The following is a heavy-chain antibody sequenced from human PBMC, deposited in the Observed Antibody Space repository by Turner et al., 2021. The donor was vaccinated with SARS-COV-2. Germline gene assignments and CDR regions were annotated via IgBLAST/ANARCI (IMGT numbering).Heavy chain of an antibody. CDR2: IVYDGSNE. V-gene: IGHV3-30-3*01. CDR3: AKDVTRGVEGRQGVGAWDY. CDR1: GFTFSSFA. D-gene: IGHD1-1*01. J-gene: IGHJ4*02. Sequence: QVQLVESGGGVVQPGRSLRLSCVASGFTFSSFAMHWVRQAPGEGRECVAAIVYDGSNEFYADSVKGRFTISRDNSKNTLFLQMNSLKAEDSAVYYCAKDVTRGVEGRQGVGAWDYWGQGTLVAVSS.